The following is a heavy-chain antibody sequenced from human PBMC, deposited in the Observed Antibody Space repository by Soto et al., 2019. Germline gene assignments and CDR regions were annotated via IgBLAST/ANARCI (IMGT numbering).Heavy chain of an antibody. CDR1: GGSIRSYF. V-gene: IGHV4-59*08. CDR2: IYYSGST. J-gene: IGHJ4*02. CDR3: ARHRGPSGYYDLNY. Sequence: PSETLSLTCTVSGGSIRSYFWSWIRQPPGKGLEWIGYIYYSGSTNYNPSLKSRVTISVDTSKNQFSLKLSSVTAADTAIYYCARHRGPSGYYDLNYWGQGTLVTVSS. D-gene: IGHD3-22*01.